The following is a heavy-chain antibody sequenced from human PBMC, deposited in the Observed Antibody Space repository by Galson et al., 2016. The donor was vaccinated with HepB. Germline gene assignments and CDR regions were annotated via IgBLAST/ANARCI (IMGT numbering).Heavy chain of an antibody. J-gene: IGHJ6*02. CDR2: ISESDDIT. D-gene: IGHD2-15*01. CDR3: ARDHPASFGGPDGFHFYGMDV. CDR1: GFSLSDYG. Sequence: SLRLSCAASGFSLSDYGMSWIRQAPGKGLEWVSYISESDDITKHADSVKGRFTISRDNAKNSLYLHMDSLRVGDTAVYYCARDHPASFGGPDGFHFYGMDVWGQGTTVTVSS. V-gene: IGHV3-11*01.